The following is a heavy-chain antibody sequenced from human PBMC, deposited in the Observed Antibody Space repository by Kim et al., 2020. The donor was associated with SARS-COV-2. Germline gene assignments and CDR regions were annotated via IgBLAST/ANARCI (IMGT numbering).Heavy chain of an antibody. D-gene: IGHD3-9*01. J-gene: IGHJ4*02. CDR3: ARNPPPSYDILTGYFWSVHNYFDY. V-gene: IGHV4-38-2*02. CDR1: GYSISSGYY. CDR2: IYHSGST. Sequence: SETLSLTCTVSGYSISSGYYWGWIRQPPGKGLEWIGSIYHSGSTYYNPSLKSRVTISVDTSKNQFSLKLSSVTAADTAVYYCARNPPPSYDILTGYFWSVHNYFDYWGQGTLVTVSS.